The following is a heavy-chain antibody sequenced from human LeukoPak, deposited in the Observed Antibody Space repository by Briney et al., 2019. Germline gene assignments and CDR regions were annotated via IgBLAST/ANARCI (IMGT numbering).Heavy chain of an antibody. V-gene: IGHV4-30-4*08. CDR2: IYYSGST. D-gene: IGHD5-12*01. CDR3: AREYSGGHSGYDGNWFDP. CDR1: GGSISSGDYY. J-gene: IGHJ5*02. Sequence: SQTLSLTRTVSGGSISSGDYYRSWIRQPPGNGLEWIGYIYYSGSTYYNPSLKSRVTISVDTSKNQFSLKLSSVTAADTAVYYCAREYSGGHSGYDGNWFDPWGQGTLVTVSS.